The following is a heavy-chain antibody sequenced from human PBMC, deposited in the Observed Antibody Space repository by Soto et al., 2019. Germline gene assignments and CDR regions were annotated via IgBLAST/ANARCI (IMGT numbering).Heavy chain of an antibody. CDR3: AKDAITMVRGVISYYGMDV. D-gene: IGHD3-10*01. CDR1: GFTFDDYA. V-gene: IGHV3-9*01. Sequence: EVQLVESGGGLVQPGRSLRLSCAASGFTFDDYAMHWVRQAPGKGLEWVSVISWNSGSIGYADSVKGRFTISRDNAKNSLYLQMNSLRAEDTALYYCAKDAITMVRGVISYYGMDVWGQGTTVTFSS. J-gene: IGHJ6*02. CDR2: ISWNSGSI.